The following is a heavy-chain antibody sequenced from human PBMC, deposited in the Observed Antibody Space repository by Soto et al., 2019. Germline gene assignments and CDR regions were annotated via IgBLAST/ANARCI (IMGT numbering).Heavy chain of an antibody. V-gene: IGHV3-48*03. D-gene: IGHD2-2*01. Sequence: TGGSLRLSCAASGFTFSNFEMHWVRQAPGKGLEWVSYINTAGSTKYYAESVKGRFTISRDNARNSLFLQMNSLRAEDTAVYYCARAECSTPNCLTAYYSYGLDVWGQGTTVTVS. CDR2: INTAGSTK. CDR3: ARAECSTPNCLTAYYSYGLDV. CDR1: GFTFSNFE. J-gene: IGHJ6*02.